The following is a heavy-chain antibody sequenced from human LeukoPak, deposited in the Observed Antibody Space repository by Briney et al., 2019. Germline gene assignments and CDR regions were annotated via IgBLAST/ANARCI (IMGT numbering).Heavy chain of an antibody. D-gene: IGHD2-2*01. Sequence: GASVTVSCKASGYTFTSYDINWVRQATGQGLEWMGWMNPNSGNTGYAQKFQGRVTMTRNTSISTAYMELSSLRSEDTAVYYCARDHCSSTSCSGWFDPWGQGTLVTVSS. CDR2: MNPNSGNT. CDR1: GYTFTSYD. CDR3: ARDHCSSTSCSGWFDP. V-gene: IGHV1-8*01. J-gene: IGHJ5*02.